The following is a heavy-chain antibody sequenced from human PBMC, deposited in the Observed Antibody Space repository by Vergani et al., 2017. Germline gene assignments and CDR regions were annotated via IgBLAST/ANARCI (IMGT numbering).Heavy chain of an antibody. Sequence: QLQLQESGPGLVKPSETLSLTCTVSGGSISSSSYYWGWIRQPPGKGLEWIGEINHSGSTNYNPSLKSRVTMSVDTSKNQFSLKLSSVTAADTAVYYCARDRVYNWFDPWGQGTLVTVSS. CDR2: INHSGST. CDR1: GGSISSSSYY. CDR3: ARDRVYNWFDP. J-gene: IGHJ5*02. V-gene: IGHV4-39*07.